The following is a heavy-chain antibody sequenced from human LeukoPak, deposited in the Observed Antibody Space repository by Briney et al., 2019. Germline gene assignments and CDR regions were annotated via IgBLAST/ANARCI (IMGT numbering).Heavy chain of an antibody. V-gene: IGHV3-23*01. J-gene: IGHJ4*02. D-gene: IGHD2-2*01. CDR2: ISGSGSST. Sequence: PGGSLRLSCAASGFTFSSYAMSWVRQAPGKGLEWVSGISGSGSSTYYADSVKGRFTISRDNSKNTLFLQVNSLRAEDTAVYYCAKDQARPSIVVRSSADYWGQGTLVAVSS. CDR1: GFTFSSYA. CDR3: AKDQARPSIVVRSSADY.